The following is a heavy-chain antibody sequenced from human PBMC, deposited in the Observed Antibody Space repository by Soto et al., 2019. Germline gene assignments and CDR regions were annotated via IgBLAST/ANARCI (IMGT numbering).Heavy chain of an antibody. J-gene: IGHJ4*02. D-gene: IGHD1-1*01. Sequence: EVQLVESGGGLVQPGGSLRLSCAASGFSFTNYGLNWVRQAPGKGLECVSYISSSSSPIYYADSVKGRFTISRDNAKNSLYLQMNSLRDEDTAVYYCARDHGGIGYVFDYWGQGTLVTVSS. CDR1: GFSFTNYG. V-gene: IGHV3-48*02. CDR2: ISSSSSPI. CDR3: ARDHGGIGYVFDY.